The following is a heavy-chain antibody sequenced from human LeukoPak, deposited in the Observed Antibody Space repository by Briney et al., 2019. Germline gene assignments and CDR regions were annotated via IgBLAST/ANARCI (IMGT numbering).Heavy chain of an antibody. CDR2: ITDSGRNS. D-gene: IGHD2-21*01. V-gene: IGHV3-23*01. J-gene: IGHJ4*02. CDR1: GFTFTIYA. CDR3: AKDGGGNCYDPIDY. Sequence: PGGSLRLSCAASGFTFTIYAMSWVRQAPGKGLEWISGITDSGRNSYFADSVRGRFTISRDKSKNTLYLQMNSLRAEDTALYFCAKDGGGNCYDPIDYWGQGILVTVSS.